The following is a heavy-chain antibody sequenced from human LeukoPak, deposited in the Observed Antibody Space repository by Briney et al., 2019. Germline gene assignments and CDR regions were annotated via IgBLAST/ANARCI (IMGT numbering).Heavy chain of an antibody. D-gene: IGHD1-26*01. CDR1: GFTFSSLH. CDR3: AKGQGTVAPTSRYLDN. J-gene: IGHJ4*02. CDR2: ISSSGGST. V-gene: IGHV3-23*01. Sequence: GGSLRLSCAASGFTFSSLHMTWVRQAPGKGLEWVSAISSSGGSTYYADSVKGRFTVSRDNSKNTLYLQMNSLRAEDTAVYHCAKGQGTVAPTSRYLDNWGQGTLVTVSS.